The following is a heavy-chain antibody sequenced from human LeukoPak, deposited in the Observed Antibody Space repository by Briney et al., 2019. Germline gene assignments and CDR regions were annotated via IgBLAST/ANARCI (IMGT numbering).Heavy chain of an antibody. CDR1: GYTFTSYD. Sequence: VSVKVSCKASGYTFTSYDINWVRQATGQGLEWMGWMNPNSGNTGYAQKFQGRVTMTRDTSTSTVYMELSSLRSEDAAVYYCARDRAVAGFRFDYWGQGTLVSVSS. CDR3: ARDRAVAGFRFDY. J-gene: IGHJ4*02. CDR2: MNPNSGNT. D-gene: IGHD6-19*01. V-gene: IGHV1-8*01.